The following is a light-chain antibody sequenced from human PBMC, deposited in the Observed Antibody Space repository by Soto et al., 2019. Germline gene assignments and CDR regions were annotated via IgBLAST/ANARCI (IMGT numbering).Light chain of an antibody. CDR3: QQYNSYPLT. Sequence: IQLTQSPSSLSASVGDRVTINCRASQGISSYLAWYQQKPGKAPKFLIYAASTLQSGVPSRFTGSGSGTDFTLTISSLEVEDFATYFCQQYNSYPLTFGGGTKVDIK. CDR1: QGISSY. CDR2: AAS. J-gene: IGKJ4*01. V-gene: IGKV1-9*01.